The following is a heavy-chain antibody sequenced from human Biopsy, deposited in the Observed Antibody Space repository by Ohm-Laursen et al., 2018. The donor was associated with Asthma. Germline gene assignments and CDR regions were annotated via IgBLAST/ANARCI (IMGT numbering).Heavy chain of an antibody. CDR2: LIPVLGTT. V-gene: IGHV1-69*01. J-gene: IGHJ6*02. D-gene: IGHD5-12*01. CDR3: ARGYSGSDRIVYYYSGLEV. CDR1: GDSFSNYA. Sequence: SSVKASCKASGDSFSNYAISWARQDPGQGLEWMGGLIPVLGTTDHAQMFEGRVTITADESTSTAYMELSSLSSEDTAVYYCARGYSGSDRIVYYYSGLEVWGQGTTVTVSS.